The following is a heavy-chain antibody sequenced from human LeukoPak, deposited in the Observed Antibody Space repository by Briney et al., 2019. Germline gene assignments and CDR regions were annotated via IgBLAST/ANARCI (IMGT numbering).Heavy chain of an antibody. CDR3: AGSMLRGVLPY. CDR1: GFSFGSYA. CDR2: ISNDGNIQ. D-gene: IGHD3-10*01. J-gene: IGHJ4*02. Sequence: GGSLRLSCAASGFSFGSYAMHWVRQAPGKGLEWVAVISNDGNIQYYVDSVKGRFTISRDNSKNTVYLQMNSLRAEDTAVYYCAGSMLRGVLPYWGQGTLVTVSS. V-gene: IGHV3-30*04.